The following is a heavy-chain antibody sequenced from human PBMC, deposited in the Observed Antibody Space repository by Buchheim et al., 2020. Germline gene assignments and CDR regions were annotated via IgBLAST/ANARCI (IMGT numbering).Heavy chain of an antibody. CDR3: ARLLWSGSSYAMDV. D-gene: IGHD3-3*01. CDR2: LYDSGSA. J-gene: IGHJ6*02. CDR1: RASISDNF. Sequence: QVQLQESGPGLVKPSETLSLTCTVSRASISDNFWSWIRQPPGKGLEWIGFLYDSGSANYNSSLKSRVSILLDTSINQFSLTLRSVTPSDTAVYFCARLLWSGSSYAMDVWGQGTT. V-gene: IGHV4-59*01.